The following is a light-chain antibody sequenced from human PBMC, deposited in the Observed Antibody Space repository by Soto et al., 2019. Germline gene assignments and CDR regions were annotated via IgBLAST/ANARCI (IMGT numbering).Light chain of an antibody. V-gene: IGKV1-9*01. CDR2: DAS. Sequence: DIQLTQSPSFLSASVGDRVTITCRASQGVSSFLAWYQQKPGKAPKLLIYDASTLQSGVPPSFSGSGSGTKFTLTISSLQPEDYATYYCQHLNSYPTLTFGGGNKLEIK. CDR1: QGVSSF. J-gene: IGKJ4*01. CDR3: QHLNSYPTLT.